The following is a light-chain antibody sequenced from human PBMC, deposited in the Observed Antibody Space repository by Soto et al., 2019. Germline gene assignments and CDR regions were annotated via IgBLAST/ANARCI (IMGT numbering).Light chain of an antibody. J-gene: IGLJ2*01. Sequence: QSVLTQPASVSGSPGQSITISCTGTSSDIGGYKYVSWYQQHPGIAPKLMIYGVSNRPSGVSNRFSGSKSGNTASLTISGLQAEDEADYYCCSYTRRSTRVFGGGTKLTVL. V-gene: IGLV2-14*01. CDR3: CSYTRRSTRV. CDR1: SSDIGGYKY. CDR2: GVS.